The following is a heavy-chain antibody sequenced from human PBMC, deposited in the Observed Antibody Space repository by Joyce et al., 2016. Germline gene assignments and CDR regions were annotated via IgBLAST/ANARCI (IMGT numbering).Heavy chain of an antibody. Sequence: EVQLVESGGGLVQPGGSLRLSCAASGIIFSNKEMKWVRQASGKGLEWVSSINSDNSRIHYADSVRGRFTISRDNARNSLYLEMDYLRVDDTAIYYCTTPSCANWGQGSLVTVSS. CDR2: INSDNSRI. CDR1: GIIFSNKE. CDR3: TTPSCAN. D-gene: IGHD2-2*01. J-gene: IGHJ4*02. V-gene: IGHV3-48*03.